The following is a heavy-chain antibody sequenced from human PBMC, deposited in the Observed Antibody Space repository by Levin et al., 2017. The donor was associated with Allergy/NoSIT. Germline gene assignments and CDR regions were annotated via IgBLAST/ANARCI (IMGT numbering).Heavy chain of an antibody. CDR2: ISSDGSVT. J-gene: IGHJ5*02. D-gene: IGHD6-6*01. CDR3: VRDRRRLGFDP. CDR1: GFTFSTYW. V-gene: IGHV3-74*01. Sequence: ETLSLTCAASGFTFSTYWMHWVRQAPGEGLVWVSLISSDGSVTTSADSVKGRFTISRDNAKNTLYLQMNSLRGDDTGVYYCVRDRRRLGFDPWGQGTLVTVSS.